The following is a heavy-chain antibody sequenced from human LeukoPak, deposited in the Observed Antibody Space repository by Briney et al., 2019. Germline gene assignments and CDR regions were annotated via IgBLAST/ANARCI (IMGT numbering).Heavy chain of an antibody. Sequence: SVKVSCKVSGYTLTELSMHWVRQAPGQGLEWMGGIIPIFGTANYAQKFQGRVTITADESTSTAYMELSSLRSEDTAVYYCARDVGYSSYWGQGTLVTVSS. J-gene: IGHJ4*02. CDR2: IIPIFGTA. D-gene: IGHD6-13*01. V-gene: IGHV1-69*13. CDR1: GYTLTELS. CDR3: ARDVGYSSY.